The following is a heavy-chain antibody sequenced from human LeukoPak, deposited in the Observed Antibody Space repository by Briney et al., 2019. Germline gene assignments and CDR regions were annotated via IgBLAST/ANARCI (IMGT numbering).Heavy chain of an antibody. CDR1: GHTFTGYY. Sequence: ASVRVSCKASGHTFTGYYIHWVRQAPGQGLEWMGWINPDGDVTKSAQKFQGRVTMTTDKSINTVFMELSGLTSDDTALYYCARGPNHYYYMDFWGKGTTVSVSS. J-gene: IGHJ6*03. V-gene: IGHV1-2*02. CDR3: ARGPNHYYYMDF. D-gene: IGHD2-8*01. CDR2: INPDGDVT.